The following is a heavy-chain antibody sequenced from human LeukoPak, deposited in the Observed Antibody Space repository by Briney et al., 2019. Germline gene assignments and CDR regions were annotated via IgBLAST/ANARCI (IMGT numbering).Heavy chain of an antibody. J-gene: IGHJ4*02. Sequence: ASVKVSCKASGYTFTSYYVHWVRQAPGQGLEWMGIINPSGGSTSYAQKFQGRVTMTRDTSTSTVYMELSSLRSEDTAVYYCASTGTTRANFDYWGQGTLVTVSS. CDR2: INPSGGST. D-gene: IGHD1-7*01. CDR1: GYTFTSYY. V-gene: IGHV1-46*01. CDR3: ASTGTTRANFDY.